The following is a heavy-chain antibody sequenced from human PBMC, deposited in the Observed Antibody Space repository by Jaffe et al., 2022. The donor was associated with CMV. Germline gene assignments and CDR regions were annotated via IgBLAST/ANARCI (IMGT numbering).Heavy chain of an antibody. V-gene: IGHV3-7*03. J-gene: IGHJ3*02. CDR2: IKQDGSEK. D-gene: IGHD3-22*01. CDR1: GFTFSSYW. CDR3: AREGGSSGYYRGVWGAFDI. Sequence: EVQLVESGGGLVQPGGSLRLSCAASGFTFSSYWMSWVRQAPGKGLEWVANIKQDGSEKYYVDSVKGRFTISRDNAKNSLYLQMNSLRAEDTAVYYCAREGGSSGYYRGVWGAFDIWGQGTMVTVSS.